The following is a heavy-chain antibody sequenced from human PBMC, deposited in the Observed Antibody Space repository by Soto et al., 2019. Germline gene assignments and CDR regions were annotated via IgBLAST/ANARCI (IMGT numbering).Heavy chain of an antibody. D-gene: IGHD2-15*01. V-gene: IGHV4-59*01. CDR2: IYYSGST. Sequence: KPSETLSLTCTVSGGSISSYYWSWIRQPPGKGLEWIGYIYYSGSTNYNPSLKSRVTISVDTSKNQFSLKLSSVTAADMAVYYCAGHVVVVAAEWIFFDYWGQGTLVTVSS. J-gene: IGHJ4*02. CDR3: AGHVVVVAAEWIFFDY. CDR1: GGSISSYY.